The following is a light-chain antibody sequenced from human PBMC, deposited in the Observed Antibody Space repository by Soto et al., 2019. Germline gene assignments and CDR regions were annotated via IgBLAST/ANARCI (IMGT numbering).Light chain of an antibody. CDR3: TSYTSDSTYA. CDR2: DVS. J-gene: IGLJ1*01. V-gene: IGLV2-14*01. Sequence: QSALTQPASVSGSPGQSITISCTGTSTDVGRYNYVSWYQQHPGKAPKLMVYDVSNRPSWVSNRFSGSKSGITASLTISGLQAEDEADYYCTSYTSDSTYAFGTGTKVTV. CDR1: STDVGRYNY.